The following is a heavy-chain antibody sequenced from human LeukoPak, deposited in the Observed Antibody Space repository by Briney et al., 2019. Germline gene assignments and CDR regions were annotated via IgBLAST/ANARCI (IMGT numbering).Heavy chain of an antibody. CDR2: VSDGGRT. V-gene: IGHV4-59*01. CDR3: ARASTTFDD. J-gene: IGHJ4*02. Sequence: PSETLSLTCSVSGGSITSYYWSWLRHPPGKGLEWIGHVSDGGRTNYSPSLRSRVSISVDTSKNQFSLKLNSVTAADTAVYFCARASTTFDDWGQGTLVTVSS. D-gene: IGHD1-14*01. CDR1: GGSITSYY.